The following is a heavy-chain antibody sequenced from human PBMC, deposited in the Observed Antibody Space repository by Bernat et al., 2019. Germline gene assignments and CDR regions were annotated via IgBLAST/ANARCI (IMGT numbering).Heavy chain of an antibody. J-gene: IGHJ4*02. D-gene: IGHD6-19*01. CDR3: ARDRTTLWYSSGWGSSKV. CDR1: GFTFSSYW. CDR2: IKQDGSEK. V-gene: IGHV3-7*03. Sequence: EVQLVESGGGLVQPGGSLRLSCAASGFTFSSYWMSWVRQAPGKGLEWVANIKQDGSEKYYVDSVKGRFTISRDNAKNSLYLQMNSLRAEDTAVYYCARDRTTLWYSSGWGSSKVWGQGTLVTVSS.